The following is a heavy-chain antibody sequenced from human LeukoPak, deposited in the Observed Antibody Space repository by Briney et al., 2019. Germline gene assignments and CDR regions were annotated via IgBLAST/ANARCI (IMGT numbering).Heavy chain of an antibody. Sequence: ASVKVSCKASGYTFTSYYMHWVRQAPGQGLEWMGIISPSGGSTSYAQKFQGRVTMTRDTSTSTVYMELSSLRSEDTAVYYCARALPATITIFGVGNWFDPWGQGTLVTVSS. CDR1: GYTFTSYY. CDR3: ARALPATITIFGVGNWFDP. D-gene: IGHD3-3*01. J-gene: IGHJ5*02. CDR2: ISPSGGST. V-gene: IGHV1-46*03.